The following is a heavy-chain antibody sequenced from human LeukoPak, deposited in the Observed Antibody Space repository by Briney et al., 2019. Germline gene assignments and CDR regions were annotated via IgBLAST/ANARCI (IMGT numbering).Heavy chain of an antibody. CDR3: ARDRGVRYYGSGSYYYYYGMDV. CDR1: GFTFSSYS. Sequence: PGGSLRLSCAASGFTFSSYSMNWVRQAPGKGLEWVSVIYSGGSTYYADSVKGRFTISRDNAKNSLYLQMNSLRAEDTAVYYCARDRGVRYYGSGSYYYYYGMDVWGQGTTVTVSS. CDR2: IYSGGST. V-gene: IGHV3-66*01. D-gene: IGHD3-10*01. J-gene: IGHJ6*02.